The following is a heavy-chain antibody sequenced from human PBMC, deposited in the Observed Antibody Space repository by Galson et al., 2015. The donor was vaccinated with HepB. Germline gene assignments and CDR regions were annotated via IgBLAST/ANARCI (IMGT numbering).Heavy chain of an antibody. CDR3: ARGGRAVAGTIDVRDY. J-gene: IGHJ4*02. CDR2: ISSSSSYI. CDR1: GFTFSSYS. V-gene: IGHV3-21*01. Sequence: SLRLSCAASGFTFSSYSMNWVRQAPGKGLEWVSSISSSSSYIYYADSVKGRFTISRDNAKNSLYLQMNSLRAEDTAVYYCARGGRAVAGTIDVRDYWGQGTLVTVSS. D-gene: IGHD6-19*01.